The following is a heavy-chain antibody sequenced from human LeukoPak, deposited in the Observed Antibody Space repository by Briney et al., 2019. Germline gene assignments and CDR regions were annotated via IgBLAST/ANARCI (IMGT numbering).Heavy chain of an antibody. CDR3: ARGRGRYYFDY. J-gene: IGHJ4*02. Sequence: SETLSLTCAVHGGSFSGYYWSWIRQPPGKGLEWIGEINHSGSTNYNPSLKSRVTISVDTSKNQFSLKLSSVTAADTAVYYCARGRGRYYFDYWGQGTLVTVSS. CDR1: GGSFSGYY. D-gene: IGHD3-16*01. CDR2: INHSGST. V-gene: IGHV4-34*01.